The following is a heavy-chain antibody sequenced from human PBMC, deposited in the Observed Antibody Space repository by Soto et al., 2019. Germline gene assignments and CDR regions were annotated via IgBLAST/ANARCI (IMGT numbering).Heavy chain of an antibody. CDR2: ISYDGSNK. J-gene: IGHJ6*02. CDR1: GFTFSSYG. D-gene: IGHD6-19*01. Sequence: GSLRLSCAASGFTFSSYGMHWVRQAPGKGLEWVAVISYDGSNKYYADSVKGRFTISRDNSKNTLYLQMNSLRAEDTAVYYCAKDRMAVADYYYYYGMDVWGQGTTVTVSS. V-gene: IGHV3-30*18. CDR3: AKDRMAVADYYYYYGMDV.